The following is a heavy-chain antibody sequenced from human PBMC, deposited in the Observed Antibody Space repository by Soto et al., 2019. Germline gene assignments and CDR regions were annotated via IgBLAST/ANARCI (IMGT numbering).Heavy chain of an antibody. CDR1: EFTFSGRS. Sequence: EVQLVESGGGLVQPGGSLRLSCAASEFTFSGRSVHWVRQAPGKGLVWVSGIDKVGSDSTYADSVKGRFTSSRDNAKNTGYLQINRRRVEDRAVYYCARGWLGPDVWGKGTTVTVSS. J-gene: IGHJ6*03. CDR2: IDKVGSDS. V-gene: IGHV3-74*03. CDR3: ARGWLGPDV. D-gene: IGHD5-12*01.